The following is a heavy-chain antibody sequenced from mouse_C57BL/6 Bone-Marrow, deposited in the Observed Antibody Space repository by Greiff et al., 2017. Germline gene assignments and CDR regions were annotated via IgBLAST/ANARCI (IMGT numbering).Heavy chain of an antibody. D-gene: IGHD1-1*01. CDR3: ARVTTVVTTDYYAIDY. V-gene: IGHV1-56*01. J-gene: IGHJ4*01. Sequence: VQLQQSGPELVRPGASVKISCKAPGYTFTSHWMQWVRQRPGQGLEWIGEIFPGSGSTYYNEKFKGKATLTVDTSSSTAYMLLSSLTSEDSSVYFYARVTTVVTTDYYAIDYWGQGTSVTVSS. CDR1: GYTFTSHW. CDR2: IFPGSGST.